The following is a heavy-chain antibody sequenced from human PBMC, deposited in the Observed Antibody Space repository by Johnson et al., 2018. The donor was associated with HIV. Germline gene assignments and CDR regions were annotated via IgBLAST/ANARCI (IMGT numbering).Heavy chain of an antibody. J-gene: IGHJ3*01. CDR1: GFTFSNYW. D-gene: IGHD1-1*01. V-gene: IGHV3-74*02. CDR2: ISSDGSST. CDR3: ARSGPNWAFDF. Sequence: EVQLVEYGGGLVQPGGSLILSCAASGFTFSNYWMHWVRQAPGKGLVWVSRISSDGSSTYYADSVKGRFTISRDNARNTMFLQMNSLRAEDTAVYYCARSGPNWAFDFWGQGTMVTVSS.